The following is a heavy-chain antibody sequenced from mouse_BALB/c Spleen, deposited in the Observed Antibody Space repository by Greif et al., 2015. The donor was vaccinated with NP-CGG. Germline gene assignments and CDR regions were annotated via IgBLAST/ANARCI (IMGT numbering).Heavy chain of an antibody. J-gene: IGHJ4*01. D-gene: IGHD2-14*01. V-gene: IGHV1S22*01. Sequence: LQQSGSELVRPGASVKLSCKASGYTFTTYWMHWVKQRPGQGLEWIGTIYPDSGSAYYDEKFKSKATLTVDTSSSTAYMQLSSLTSEDSAVYDCTRAYYRYALDSWGQGTSVTVSS. CDR1: GYTFTTYW. CDR3: TRAYYRYALDS. CDR2: IYPDSGSA.